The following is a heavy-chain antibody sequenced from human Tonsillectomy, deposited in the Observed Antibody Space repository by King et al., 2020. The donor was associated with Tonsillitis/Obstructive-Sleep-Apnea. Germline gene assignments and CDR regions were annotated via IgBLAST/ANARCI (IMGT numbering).Heavy chain of an antibody. CDR3: ARDSYGGADY. J-gene: IGHJ4*02. D-gene: IGHD4-23*01. Sequence: VQLVESGGIVVRPGGSLRLSCAASGFTFDDYAMSWVRQAPGKGLKWVSGINWNGVSTGYADFVKGRFTISRDNANNSLFLQMNSLRAEDTALYYCARDSYGGADYWGQGTLVTVSS. V-gene: IGHV3-20*04. CDR2: INWNGVST. CDR1: GFTFDDYA.